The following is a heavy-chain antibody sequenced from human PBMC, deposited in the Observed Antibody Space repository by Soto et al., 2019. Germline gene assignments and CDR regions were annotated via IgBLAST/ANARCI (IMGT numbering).Heavy chain of an antibody. CDR3: AISWYSSDWYIVY. CDR1: GFTFSSYW. Sequence: EVQLVESGGGLVQPGGSLRLSCAASGFTFSSYWMHWVRQAPGKGLVWVSRINSGGSSTNYADSVKGRFTISRDSASNTLWLQMTSLRAEDTAVYYCAISWYSSDWYIVYWGQGTLVTVSS. CDR2: INSGGSST. V-gene: IGHV3-74*01. D-gene: IGHD6-19*01. J-gene: IGHJ4*02.